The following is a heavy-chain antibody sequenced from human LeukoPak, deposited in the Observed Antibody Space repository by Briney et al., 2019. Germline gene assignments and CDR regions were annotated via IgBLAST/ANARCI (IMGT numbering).Heavy chain of an antibody. J-gene: IGHJ5*02. CDR3: ARAPDRIRFDP. CDR1: GGSLRADF. V-gene: IGHV4-34*01. CDR2: IHPGGNT. Sequence: SETLSLTCAVYGGSLRADFWSWIRQPPGKGLEWIGDIHPGGNTKYNPSLESRVTISVDTSKNQFSLRLTSVTAADTAVYYCARAPDRIRFDPWGQGALVTVSS. D-gene: IGHD1-14*01.